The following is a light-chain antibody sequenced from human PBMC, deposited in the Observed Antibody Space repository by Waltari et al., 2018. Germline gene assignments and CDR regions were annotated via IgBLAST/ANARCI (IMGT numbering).Light chain of an antibody. CDR3: QQYANTPRT. Sequence: DIVMTQSPDSLAVSLGERATVNCKSSQSVLYSPNNKNYLAWYQQKPGQPPKLRIYWASTRESGVPDRFSGSGSGTDFTLTISSLQAEDVAVYYCQQYANTPRTFGQGTTVEIK. J-gene: IGKJ1*01. V-gene: IGKV4-1*01. CDR2: WAS. CDR1: QSVLYSPNNKNY.